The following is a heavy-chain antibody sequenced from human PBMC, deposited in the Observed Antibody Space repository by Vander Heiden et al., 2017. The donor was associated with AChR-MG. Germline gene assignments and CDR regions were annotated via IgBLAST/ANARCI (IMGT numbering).Heavy chain of an antibody. Sequence: EVQLVESGGGLVQPGGSLRLSCVASGFPLTIYWMNWVRQAPGKGLEWVANIKQDGSEKYYIDSVKGRFTISRDNAKNSLYLQMNSLRDEDTAVYYCVRDFAFWGQGTLVTVSS. CDR3: VRDFAF. CDR1: GFPLTIYW. D-gene: IGHD3-3*01. V-gene: IGHV3-7*01. J-gene: IGHJ4*02. CDR2: IKQDGSEK.